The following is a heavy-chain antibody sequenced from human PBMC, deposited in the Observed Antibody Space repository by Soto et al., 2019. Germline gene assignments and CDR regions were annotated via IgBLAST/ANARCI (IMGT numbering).Heavy chain of an antibody. CDR2: IIPMYGPA. CDR1: GGTFSSYA. V-gene: IGHV1-69*01. Sequence: QVPLVQSGAEVQKPGSSVTVSCKASGGTFSSYAIHWVRQAPGQGIEWMGGIIPMYGPAKYAQRFQGRVTITADESTTTVYMELTGLTSQDTAVYYCARVTSMVRGVIDNWFDPWGHGTLVTVSS. D-gene: IGHD3-10*01. CDR3: ARVTSMVRGVIDNWFDP. J-gene: IGHJ5*02.